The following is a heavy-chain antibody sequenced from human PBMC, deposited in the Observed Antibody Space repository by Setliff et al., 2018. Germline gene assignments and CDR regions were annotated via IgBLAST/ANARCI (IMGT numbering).Heavy chain of an antibody. CDR2: INHSGST. Sequence: SETLSPTCAVYGGSFSGYYWSWIRQPPGKGLEWIGEINHSGSTNYNPSLKSRVTISVDTSKNQFSLKLSSVTAADTAVYYCARVRRVVIAYYYYMDVWGKGTTVTVSS. D-gene: IGHD2-21*01. V-gene: IGHV4-34*01. CDR3: ARVRRVVIAYYYYMDV. CDR1: GGSFSGYY. J-gene: IGHJ6*03.